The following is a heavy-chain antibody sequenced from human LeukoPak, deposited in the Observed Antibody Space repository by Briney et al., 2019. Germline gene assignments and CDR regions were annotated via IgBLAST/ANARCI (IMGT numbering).Heavy chain of an antibody. CDR1: GYTFTGYD. CDR3: AKVGDDYGDYFRF. Sequence: EASVKVSCKASGYTFTGYDINWVRQATGQGLEWMGWLNVKSGNTGYAQKFQDRVTITRNTSISTAYMELSSIKSEDTAVYYCAKVGDDYGDYFRFWGQGTLVTVSS. J-gene: IGHJ4*02. V-gene: IGHV1-8*03. D-gene: IGHD4-17*01. CDR2: LNVKSGNT.